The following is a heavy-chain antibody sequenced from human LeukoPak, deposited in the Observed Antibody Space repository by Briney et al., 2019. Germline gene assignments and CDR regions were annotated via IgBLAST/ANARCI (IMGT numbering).Heavy chain of an antibody. J-gene: IGHJ4*02. CDR1: GGSISSYY. Sequence: PSETLSLTCTVSGGSISSYYWSWIRQPAGKGLEWIGRIYTSGSTNYNPSLKSRVTMSVDTSKNQFSLKLSSVTAADTAVYYCARDPNTIFGVVIMGFDCWGQGTLVTVSS. CDR3: ARDPNTIFGVVIMGFDC. D-gene: IGHD3-3*01. CDR2: IYTSGST. V-gene: IGHV4-4*07.